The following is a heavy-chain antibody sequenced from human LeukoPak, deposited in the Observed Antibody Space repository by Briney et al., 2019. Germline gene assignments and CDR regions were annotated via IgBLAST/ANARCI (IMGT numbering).Heavy chain of an antibody. CDR2: IYTSGST. J-gene: IGHJ6*04. CDR3: AKDYYDILAGYMDV. Sequence: SETLSLTCTVSGGSISTYYRNWIRQPAGKGLEWIGRIYTSGSTNYNPSLKSRVTFSLDTSKNQFSLKLSSVTAADTALYYCAKDYYDILAGYMDVWGKGTTVTVSS. D-gene: IGHD3-9*01. V-gene: IGHV4-4*07. CDR1: GGSISTYY.